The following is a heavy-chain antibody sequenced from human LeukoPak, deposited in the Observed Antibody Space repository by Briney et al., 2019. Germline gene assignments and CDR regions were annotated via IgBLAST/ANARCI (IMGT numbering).Heavy chain of an antibody. Sequence: GESLKISCKGSGYSFTSYWIGWVRQMPGKGLEWMGIIYPGDPDTRYSPSFQGQVTISADKSISTAYLQWSSLKASDTAMYYCARHTPYYYDSSGYFYPFDPWGQGTLVTVSS. CDR3: ARHTPYYYDSSGYFYPFDP. V-gene: IGHV5-51*01. D-gene: IGHD3-22*01. CDR1: GYSFTSYW. CDR2: IYPGDPDT. J-gene: IGHJ5*02.